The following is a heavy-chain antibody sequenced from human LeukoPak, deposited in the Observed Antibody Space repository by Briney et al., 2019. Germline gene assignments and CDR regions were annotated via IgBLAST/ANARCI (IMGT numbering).Heavy chain of an antibody. Sequence: GVSLRLSCGASGFIFKDFWMGWVRQAPGKGLEWVADIKQDGSKTYYGDSVKGRFTISRDNAKNSLYLQMNNVGVDDTAVYYCVRDVGSGFDKWGQGTLVTVTS. J-gene: IGHJ4*02. D-gene: IGHD2-15*01. CDR1: GFIFKDFW. V-gene: IGHV3-7*04. CDR2: IKQDGSKT. CDR3: VRDVGSGFDK.